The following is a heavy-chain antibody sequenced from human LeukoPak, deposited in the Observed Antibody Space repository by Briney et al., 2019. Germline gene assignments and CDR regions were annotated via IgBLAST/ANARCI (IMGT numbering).Heavy chain of an antibody. CDR2: IKHTGST. CDR1: GGSFNGYY. V-gene: IGHV4-34*01. D-gene: IGHD3-22*01. CDR3: ARGLDYYDSSGYGYGLDV. Sequence: SETLSLTCAVYGGSFNGYYWSWIRQPPGKGLEWIGEIKHTGSTNYNPSLKSRVTISVDTSKNQFSLKLSSVTAADTAVYYCARGLDYYDSSGYGYGLDVWGQGTTVTVSS. J-gene: IGHJ6*02.